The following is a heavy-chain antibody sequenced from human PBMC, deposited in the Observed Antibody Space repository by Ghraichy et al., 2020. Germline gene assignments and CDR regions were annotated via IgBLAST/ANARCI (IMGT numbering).Heavy chain of an antibody. J-gene: IGHJ4*02. Sequence: SETLSLTCAVYGGSFSGYYWSWIRQPPGKGLEWIGEINHSGSTNYNPSLKSRVTISVDTSKNQFSLKLSSVTAADTAVYYCARARMDNKYDFWSGYSHCYFDYWGQGTLVTVSS. CDR1: GGSFSGYY. CDR2: INHSGST. V-gene: IGHV4-34*01. D-gene: IGHD3-3*01. CDR3: ARARMDNKYDFWSGYSHCYFDY.